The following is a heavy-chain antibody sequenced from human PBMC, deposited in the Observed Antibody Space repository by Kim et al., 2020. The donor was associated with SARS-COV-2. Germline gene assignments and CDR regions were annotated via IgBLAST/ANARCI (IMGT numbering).Heavy chain of an antibody. CDR1: GYTFTSYY. J-gene: IGHJ3*02. V-gene: IGHV1-46*01. CDR3: ARDPFIYYYDSSGYYYGDAFDI. CDR2: INPSGGST. D-gene: IGHD3-22*01. Sequence: ASVKVSCKASGYTFTSYYMHWVRQAPGQGLEWMGIINPSGGSTSYAQKFQGRVTMTRDTSTSTVYMELSSLRSEDTAVYYCARDPFIYYYDSSGYYYGDAFDIWGQGTMVTVSS.